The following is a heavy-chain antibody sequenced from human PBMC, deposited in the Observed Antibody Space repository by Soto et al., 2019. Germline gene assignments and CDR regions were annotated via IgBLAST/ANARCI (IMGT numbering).Heavy chain of an antibody. V-gene: IGHV1-69*13. J-gene: IGHJ6*02. D-gene: IGHD3-9*01. CDR2: IIPIFGTA. CDR1: GGTFSSYA. CDR3: ARNRGAYYDSLTGPVIENYGIDV. Sequence: ASVKVSCKASGGTFSSYAISWVRQAPGQGLEWMGGIIPIFGTANYAQKFQGRVTITADESTSTAYMELSSLRSEDTAVYYCARNRGAYYDSLTGPVIENYGIDVWGQGTKVTVSS.